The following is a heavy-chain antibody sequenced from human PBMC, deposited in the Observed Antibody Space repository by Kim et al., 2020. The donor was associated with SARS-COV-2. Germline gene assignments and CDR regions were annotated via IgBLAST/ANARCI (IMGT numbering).Heavy chain of an antibody. Sequence: SETLSLTCAVYGGSFSGYYWSWIRQPPGKGLVWIGEINHSGSTNYNPSLKCRVTISVDTSKNQFSLKLSSVTAADTAVYYCARGGGYYYSYYGMDVWGQG. D-gene: IGHD2-15*01. J-gene: IGHJ6*02. CDR2: INHSGST. CDR3: ARGGGYYYSYYGMDV. V-gene: IGHV4-34*01. CDR1: GGSFSGYY.